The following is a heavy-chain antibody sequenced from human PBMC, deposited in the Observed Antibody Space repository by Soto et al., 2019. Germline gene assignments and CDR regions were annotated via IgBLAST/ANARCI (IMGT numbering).Heavy chain of an antibody. Sequence: GESLKISCKGSGYSFAGYWITWVRQMPGKGLEWMGRIDPSDSQTYYSPSFRGHVTISAAKSITTVFLQWSSLWASDTAMYYCARQIYDSDSGPNCQYYLDSWGQGTLVTVSS. V-gene: IGHV5-10-1*01. CDR1: GYSFAGYW. J-gene: IGHJ4*02. CDR2: IDPSDSQT. CDR3: ARQIYDSDSGPNCQYYLDS. D-gene: IGHD3-22*01.